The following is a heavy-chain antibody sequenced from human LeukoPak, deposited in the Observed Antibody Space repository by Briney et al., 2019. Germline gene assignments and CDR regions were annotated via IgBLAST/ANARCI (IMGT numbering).Heavy chain of an antibody. V-gene: IGHV3-23*01. CDR2: ISGGGGST. J-gene: IGHJ4*02. Sequence: GGSLRLSCAASGFTFSSYAMSWVRQAPGKGLEWVSVISGGGGSTYYADSVKGRFTISRDNSKNTLYLQMNSLRAEDTAVYYCAKVGESGGVWKYYFDYWGQGTLVTVSS. CDR1: GFTFSSYA. CDR3: AKVGESGGVWKYYFDY. D-gene: IGHD2-15*01.